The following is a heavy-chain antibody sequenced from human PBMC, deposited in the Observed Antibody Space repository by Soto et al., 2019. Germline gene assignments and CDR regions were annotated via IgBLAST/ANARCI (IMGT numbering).Heavy chain of an antibody. CDR3: ARLFNGYLFDY. J-gene: IGHJ4*02. Sequence: QVQLQESGPGLVKPSETLSLTCTVSGGSISSYYWSWIRQPPGKGLEWIGYIYYSGSTNNNPSLKSRVTISVDTSKNQFSLKLSSVTAADTAVYYCARLFNGYLFDYWAREPWSPSPQ. CDR2: IYYSGST. D-gene: IGHD5-12*01. CDR1: GGSISSYY. V-gene: IGHV4-59*08.